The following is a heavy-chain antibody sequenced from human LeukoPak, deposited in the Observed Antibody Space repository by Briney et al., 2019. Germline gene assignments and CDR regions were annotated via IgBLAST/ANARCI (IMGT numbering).Heavy chain of an antibody. J-gene: IGHJ4*02. V-gene: IGHV5-51*01. Sequence: GESLKISCKGSGYSFTSYWIGWVRQMPGKGLEWMGIIYPGDSDTRYSPSFQGQVTISADKSISTAYLQWSSLKASDTAMYYCARRGVASGQFRDLDYWGQGTLVTVSS. CDR3: ARRGVASGQFRDLDY. CDR1: GYSFTSYW. D-gene: IGHD5-12*01. CDR2: IYPGDSDT.